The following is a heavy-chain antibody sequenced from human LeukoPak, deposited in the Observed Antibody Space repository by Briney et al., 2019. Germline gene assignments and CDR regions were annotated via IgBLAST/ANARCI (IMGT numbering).Heavy chain of an antibody. CDR3: ARGVPGQDYFDY. CDR2: IYYSGST. D-gene: IGHD3-3*01. Sequence: SQTLSLTCTVSGGSISSGGYYWSWIRQHPGKGLEWIEYIYYSGSTYYNPSLKSRVTISVDTSKNQFSLKLSSVTAADTAVYYCARGVPGQDYFDYWGQGTLVTVSS. V-gene: IGHV4-31*03. J-gene: IGHJ4*02. CDR1: GGSISSGGYY.